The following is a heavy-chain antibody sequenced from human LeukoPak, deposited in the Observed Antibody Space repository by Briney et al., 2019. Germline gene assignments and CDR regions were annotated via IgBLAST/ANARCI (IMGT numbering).Heavy chain of an antibody. V-gene: IGHV1-24*01. D-gene: IGHD3-22*01. CDR2: FDPEDGET. J-gene: IGHJ4*02. Sequence: GASVKVSCKVSGYTLTELSMHWVRQAPGKGLEWMGGFDPEDGETIYAQKFQGRVTMTRDTSTSTVYMELSSLRSEDTAVYYCARLYYYDSSGYPDYWGQGTLVTVSS. CDR1: GYTLTELS. CDR3: ARLYYYDSSGYPDY.